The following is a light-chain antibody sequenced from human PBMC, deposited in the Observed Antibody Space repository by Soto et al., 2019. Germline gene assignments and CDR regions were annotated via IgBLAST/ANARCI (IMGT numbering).Light chain of an antibody. V-gene: IGKV1D-12*01. J-gene: IGKJ5*01. CDR2: AAS. CDR1: QGIRSW. CDR3: QQANSFPVT. Sequence: DIQMTQSPSSVSAAVGDRVTITCRASQGIRSWLAWYQQKPGKAPKLLIHAASKLQSGVPSRFSGSGSGTDFTLTISSLQPEDFATYYCQQANSFPVTFGQGTRLEIK.